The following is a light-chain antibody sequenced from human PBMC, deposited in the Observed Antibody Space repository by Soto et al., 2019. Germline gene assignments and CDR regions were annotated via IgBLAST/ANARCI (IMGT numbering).Light chain of an antibody. Sequence: QSVLTQPPSVSAAPGQKVTISCSGSASNIGSNSLSWYQQFPGSSPTLLIYDNNKRPAGIPDRFSGSKSDTSATLAITGLQTGDEADYYCGTWDNNLSAGVLGAGTKVTVL. J-gene: IGLJ1*01. V-gene: IGLV1-51*01. CDR2: DNN. CDR3: GTWDNNLSAGV. CDR1: ASNIGSNS.